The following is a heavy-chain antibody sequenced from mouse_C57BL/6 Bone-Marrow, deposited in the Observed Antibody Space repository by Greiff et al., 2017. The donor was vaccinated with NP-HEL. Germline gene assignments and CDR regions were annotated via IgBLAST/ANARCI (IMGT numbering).Heavy chain of an antibody. CDR3: ARSGYGNYGY. CDR2: IYPRSGNT. V-gene: IGHV1-81*01. D-gene: IGHD2-10*02. Sequence: QVQLQQSGAELARPGASVKLSCKASGYTFTSYGISWVKQRTGQGLEWIGEIYPRSGNTYYNEKFKGKATLTADKSSSTAYMELRSLTSEDSAVYFCARSGYGNYGYWGQGTTLTVSS. J-gene: IGHJ2*01. CDR1: GYTFTSYG.